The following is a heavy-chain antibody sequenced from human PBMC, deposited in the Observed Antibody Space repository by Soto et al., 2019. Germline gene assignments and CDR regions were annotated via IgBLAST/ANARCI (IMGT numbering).Heavy chain of an antibody. D-gene: IGHD6-13*01. J-gene: IGHJ6*02. Sequence: GASVKVSCKVSGYTLTELSMHWVRQAPGKGLEWMGGFDPEDGETIYAQKFQGRVTITADTSTGTAYMELSSLRSEDTAVYYCARSGSSIYYYYGMDVWGQGTTVTVSS. CDR2: FDPEDGET. CDR1: GYTLTELS. CDR3: ARSGSSIYYYYGMDV. V-gene: IGHV1-24*01.